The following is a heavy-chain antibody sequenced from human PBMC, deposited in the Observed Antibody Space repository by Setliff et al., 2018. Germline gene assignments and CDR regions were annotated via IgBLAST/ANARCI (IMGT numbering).Heavy chain of an antibody. CDR1: GFTFTSYD. Sequence: GGSLRLSCAASGFTFTSYDIHWVRQAPGKGLEWVAVISYDGTYKNFVDSVKARFTISRDNSKDTLYLQMNSLRSEDTAVYYCARALPSIHIDYWGQGTLVTVPQ. J-gene: IGHJ4*02. D-gene: IGHD6-6*01. CDR2: ISYDGTYK. V-gene: IGHV3-30-3*01. CDR3: ARALPSIHIDY.